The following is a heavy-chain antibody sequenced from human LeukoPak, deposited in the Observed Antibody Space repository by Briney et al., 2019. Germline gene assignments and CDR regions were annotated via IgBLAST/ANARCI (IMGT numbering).Heavy chain of an antibody. CDR1: GFTFSSYA. CDR2: ISGSGGST. CDR3: ATAPHYGSGSYGAGFAWFDP. D-gene: IGHD3-10*01. J-gene: IGHJ5*02. Sequence: PGGSLRLSCAASGFTFSSYAMSWVRQAPGKGLEWVSAISGSGGSTYYADSVKGRFTISRDNSKNTLYLQMNSLRAEDTAVYYCATAPHYGSGSYGAGFAWFDPWGQGTLVTVSS. V-gene: IGHV3-23*01.